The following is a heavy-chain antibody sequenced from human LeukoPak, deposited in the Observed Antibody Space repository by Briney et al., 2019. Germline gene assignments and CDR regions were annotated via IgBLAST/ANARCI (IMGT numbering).Heavy chain of an antibody. D-gene: IGHD1-1*01. J-gene: IGHJ3*02. V-gene: IGHV4-39*07. Sequence: SETLSLTCTVSGGSISSSSYYWGWIRQPPGKGLEWIGSIYYSGSTYYNPSLKSRVTISVDTSKNQFSLKLSSVTAADTAVYYCARGGTRSDAFDIWGQGTMVTVSS. CDR3: ARGGTRSDAFDI. CDR1: GGSISSSSYY. CDR2: IYYSGST.